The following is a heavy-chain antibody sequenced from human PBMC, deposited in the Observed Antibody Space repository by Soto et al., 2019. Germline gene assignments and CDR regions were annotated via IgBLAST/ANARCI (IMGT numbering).Heavy chain of an antibody. CDR3: AGPGSSSSSTHFDY. D-gene: IGHD6-6*01. CDR2: INPSGGSS. Sequence: ASVKVSCKASGYTFSGYYMHWVRQAPGQGLEWMGIINPSGGSSTQAQTFQGRVTMTSDTSTSTVYMELSSLRFEDTAIYYCAGPGSSSSSTHFDYWGQGTLVTVSS. CDR1: GYTFSGYY. J-gene: IGHJ4*02. V-gene: IGHV1-46*01.